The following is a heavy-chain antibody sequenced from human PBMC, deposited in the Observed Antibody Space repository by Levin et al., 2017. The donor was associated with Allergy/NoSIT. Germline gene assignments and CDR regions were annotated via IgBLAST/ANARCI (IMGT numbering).Heavy chain of an antibody. CDR2: ISYDGSNK. CDR3: ARAPGTDNWNYGDY. CDR1: GFTFSSYA. V-gene: IGHV3-30*04. Sequence: GGSLRLSCAASGFTFSSYAMHWVRQAPGKGLEWVAVISYDGSNKYYADSVKGRFTISRDNSKNTLYLQMNSLRAEDTAVYYCARAPGTDNWNYGDYWGQGTLVTVSS. J-gene: IGHJ4*02. D-gene: IGHD1-7*01.